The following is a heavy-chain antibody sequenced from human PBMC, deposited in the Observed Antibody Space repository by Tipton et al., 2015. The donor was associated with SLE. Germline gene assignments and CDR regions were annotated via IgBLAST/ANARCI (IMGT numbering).Heavy chain of an antibody. V-gene: IGHV3-30*02. CDR1: GFTFSSYG. J-gene: IGHJ4*02. D-gene: IGHD3-22*01. CDR3: AKKSVPYYYYDSSGYYSYFDY. Sequence: GSLRLSCAASGFTFSSYGMHWVRQAPGKGLEWVAFIRYDGSNKYYADSVKGRFTISRDNSKNTLYLQMNSLRAEDTAVYYCAKKSVPYYYYDSSGYYSYFDYWGQGTLVTVSS. CDR2: IRYDGSNK.